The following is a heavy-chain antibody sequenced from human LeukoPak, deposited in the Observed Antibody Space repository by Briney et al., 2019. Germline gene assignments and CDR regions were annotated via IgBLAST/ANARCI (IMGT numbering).Heavy chain of an antibody. D-gene: IGHD6-19*01. J-gene: IGHJ4*02. CDR2: IYYSGST. CDR3: ARHSPYSGGWYGEIDY. Sequence: PETLSLTCTVSGGSISSSSYYWGWIRQPPGKELEWIGSIYYSGSTYYNPSLKSRVTISVDTSKNQFSLKLSSVTAADTAVYYCARHSPYSGGWYGEIDYWGQGTLVTVSS. CDR1: GGSISSSSYY. V-gene: IGHV4-39*01.